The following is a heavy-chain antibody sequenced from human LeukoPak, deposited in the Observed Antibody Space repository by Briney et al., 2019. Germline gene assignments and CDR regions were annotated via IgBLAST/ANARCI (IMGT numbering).Heavy chain of an antibody. D-gene: IGHD4-17*01. CDR2: INPSGGST. Sequence: ASVKVSCKASGYTFTSCYMHWVRQAPGQGLEWMGIINPSGGSTSYAQKFQGRVPMTRDTSTSTVYMELSSLRSEDTAVYYCARDDYATTAFDIWGQGTMVTVSS. V-gene: IGHV1-46*01. J-gene: IGHJ3*02. CDR1: GYTFTSCY. CDR3: ARDDYATTAFDI.